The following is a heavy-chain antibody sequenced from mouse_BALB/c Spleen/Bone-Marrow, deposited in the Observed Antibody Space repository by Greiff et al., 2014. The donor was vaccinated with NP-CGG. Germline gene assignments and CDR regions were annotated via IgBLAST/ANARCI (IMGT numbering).Heavy chain of an antibody. CDR3: VRKYGKGGDY. Sequence: VKLMESGAEVVRPGASVKLSCKASGYTFTGYWMNWVKQRPGQGLEWIGMIDPSDSEIHYNQMFKDKATLTVDKSSSTAYMQLSSLTSDDSAVYYCVRKYGKGGDYWGRGTTLTVSS. CDR1: GYTFTGYW. CDR2: IDPSDSEI. J-gene: IGHJ2*01. D-gene: IGHD2-10*02. V-gene: IGHV1-61*01.